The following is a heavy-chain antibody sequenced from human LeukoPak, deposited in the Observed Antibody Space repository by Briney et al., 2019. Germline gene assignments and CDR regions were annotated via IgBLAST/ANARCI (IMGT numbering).Heavy chain of an antibody. V-gene: IGHV1-69*04. CDR1: GGTFSSYA. Sequence: SVKVSCKASGGTFSSYAISWVRQAPGQGLEWMGRIIPILGIANCARKFQGRVTITADKSTSTAYMELSSLRSEDTAVYYCARVAMIAPGGWFDPWGQGTLVTVSS. D-gene: IGHD3-22*01. CDR2: IIPILGIA. CDR3: ARVAMIAPGGWFDP. J-gene: IGHJ5*02.